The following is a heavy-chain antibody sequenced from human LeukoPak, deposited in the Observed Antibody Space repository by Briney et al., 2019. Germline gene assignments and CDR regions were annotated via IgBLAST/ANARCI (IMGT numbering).Heavy chain of an antibody. J-gene: IGHJ4*02. CDR2: IYYSGST. D-gene: IGHD3-3*01. CDR1: GGSISSYY. Sequence: RPSETLSLTCTVSGGSISSYYWSWIRQPPGKGLEWIGCIYYSGSTDYNPSLKSRVTISVDTSKNQFSLKLSSVTAADTAVYYCARAADFWSGLTVDYWGQGTLVTVSS. CDR3: ARAADFWSGLTVDY. V-gene: IGHV4-59*01.